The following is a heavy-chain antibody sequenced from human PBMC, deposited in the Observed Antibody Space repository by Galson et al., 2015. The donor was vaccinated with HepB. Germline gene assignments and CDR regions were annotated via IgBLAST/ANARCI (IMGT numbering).Heavy chain of an antibody. CDR3: TSSHSVLYGWFDP. D-gene: IGHD3-16*01. CDR1: GFTFGDYA. V-gene: IGHV3-49*03. CDR2: IRSKAYGGTT. J-gene: IGHJ5*02. Sequence: SLRLSCAASGFTFGDYAMRWFRQAPGKGLEWVGFIRSKAYGGTTEYAASVKGRFTISRDDSKSIAYLQMNSLKTEDTAVYYCTSSHSVLYGWFDPWGQGTLVTVSS.